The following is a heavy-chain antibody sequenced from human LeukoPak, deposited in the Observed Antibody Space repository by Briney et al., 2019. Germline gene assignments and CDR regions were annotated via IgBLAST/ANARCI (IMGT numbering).Heavy chain of an antibody. D-gene: IGHD6-13*01. Sequence: GGSLRLSCAASGFTFSSYGMHWVRQAPGKGLEWVAFIRYDGSNKYYADSVKGRFTISRDNSKNTLYLQMNSLRAEDTAVYYCAKGFGSSWYSSNYFAYWGQGALVTVSS. J-gene: IGHJ4*02. CDR1: GFTFSSYG. CDR2: IRYDGSNK. CDR3: AKGFGSSWYSSNYFAY. V-gene: IGHV3-30*02.